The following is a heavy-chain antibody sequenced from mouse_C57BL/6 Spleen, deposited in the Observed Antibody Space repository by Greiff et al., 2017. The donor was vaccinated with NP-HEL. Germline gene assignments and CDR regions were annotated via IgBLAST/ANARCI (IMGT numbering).Heavy chain of an antibody. CDR2: ISYDGSN. V-gene: IGHV3-6*01. J-gene: IGHJ1*03. Sequence: EVQVVESGPGLVKPSQSLSLTCSVTGYSITSGYYWNWIRQFPGNKLEWMGYISYDGSNNYNPSLKNRISITRDTSKNQFFLKLNSVTTEDTATYYCARDYGSSYLWYFDVWGTGTTVTVSS. CDR1: GYSITSGYY. D-gene: IGHD1-1*01. CDR3: ARDYGSSYLWYFDV.